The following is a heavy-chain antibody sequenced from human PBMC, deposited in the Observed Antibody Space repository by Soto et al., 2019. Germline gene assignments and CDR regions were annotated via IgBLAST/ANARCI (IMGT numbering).Heavy chain of an antibody. D-gene: IGHD6-13*01. Sequence: PGGSLRLSCAASGFTFSSYPVNWVRQAPGKGLEWVSSIDSFSTYIYYADSVRGRFTTSRDNAKNSLYLQMHSLRAEDTAVYYCARDIAAAGSFDYWGQGTLVTVSS. CDR1: GFTFSSYP. CDR2: IDSFSTYI. J-gene: IGHJ4*02. V-gene: IGHV3-21*01. CDR3: ARDIAAAGSFDY.